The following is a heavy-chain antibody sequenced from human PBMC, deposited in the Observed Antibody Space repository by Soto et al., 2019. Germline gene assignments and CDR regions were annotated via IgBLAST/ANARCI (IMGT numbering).Heavy chain of an antibody. CDR1: GGSFSGYY. D-gene: IGHD4-4*01. J-gene: IGHJ6*02. Sequence: SETLSLTCAVYGGSFSGYYWSWIRQPPGKGLEWIGEINHSGSTNYNPSLKSRVTISVDTSKNQFSLKLGSVTAADTAVYYCARAYIPMTTVTTSPRPYGMDVWGQGTTVTVSS. V-gene: IGHV4-34*01. CDR3: ARAYIPMTTVTTSPRPYGMDV. CDR2: INHSGST.